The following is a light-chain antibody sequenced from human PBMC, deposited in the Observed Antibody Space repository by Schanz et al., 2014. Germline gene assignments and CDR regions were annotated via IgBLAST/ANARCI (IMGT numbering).Light chain of an antibody. CDR2: DVS. CDR1: SSDVGSYNL. V-gene: IGLV2-14*02. CDR3: SSHASNNPRVV. Sequence: QSALTQPASVSGSPGQSITISCTGTSSDVGSYNLVSWYQQHPGKAPKLIIYDVSKWPSGVPDRFSGSKSGNTASLTVSGLQAEDEADYYCSSHASNNPRVVFGGGTKLTVL. J-gene: IGLJ2*01.